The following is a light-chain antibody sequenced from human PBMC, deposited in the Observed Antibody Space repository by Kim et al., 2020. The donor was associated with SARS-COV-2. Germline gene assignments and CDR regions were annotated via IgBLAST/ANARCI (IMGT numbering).Light chain of an antibody. CDR1: QNIVNY. CDR3: QENYFAPYT. CDR2: AAS. J-gene: IGKJ2*01. V-gene: IGKV1-39*01. Sequence: SASMRDRVTSTCRASQNIVNYVNWYQQTPGKAPKLLIHAASGLQSGVPSRFSGSGSGTDFTLTISSLQPEDFATYYCQENYFAPYTFGQGTKLEI.